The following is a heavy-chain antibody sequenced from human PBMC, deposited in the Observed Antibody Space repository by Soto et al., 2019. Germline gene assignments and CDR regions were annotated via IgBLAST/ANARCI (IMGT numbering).Heavy chain of an antibody. CDR2: ISAYNGNT. J-gene: IGHJ5*02. D-gene: IGHD6-13*01. Sequence: QVQLVQSGAEVKKPGASVKVSCKASGYTFTTYGISWVRQAPGQGLEWMGWISAYNGNTNYAQKVQGRVTMTTHTSTSTAYMELRSLRSDDTAVYYWARNYSSSWYRWFNPWGQGTLVTVSS. CDR3: ARNYSSSWYRWFNP. V-gene: IGHV1-18*01. CDR1: GYTFTTYG.